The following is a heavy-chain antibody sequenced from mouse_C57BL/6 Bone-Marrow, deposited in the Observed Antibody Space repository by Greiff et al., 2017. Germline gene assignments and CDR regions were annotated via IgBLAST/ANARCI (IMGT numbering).Heavy chain of an antibody. CDR2: INPSSGYT. J-gene: IGHJ1*03. CDR3: ALPFTTVVANWYFDV. CDR1: GYTFTSYW. Sequence: VQLQQSGAELAKPGASVKLSCKASGYTFTSYWMHWVQQRPGPGLEWIGYINPSSGYTKYNQKFKDKATLTADKSSSTAYMQLSSLTYEDSAVYYCALPFTTVVANWYFDVWGTGTTVTVSS. D-gene: IGHD1-1*01. V-gene: IGHV1-7*01.